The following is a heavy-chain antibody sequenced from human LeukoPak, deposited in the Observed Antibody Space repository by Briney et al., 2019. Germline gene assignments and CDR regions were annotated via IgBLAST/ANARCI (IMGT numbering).Heavy chain of an antibody. CDR3: ARESRDTAWSLDL. J-gene: IGHJ4*02. CDR1: GYTFTSYY. Sequence: AASVKVSCKASGYTFTSYYMHWVRQAPGQGLEWMGIINPSGGSTSYAQKFQGRVTMTRDMSTSTVYMELSSLGSDDTAVYYCARESRDTAWSLDLWGQGTLVTVSS. D-gene: IGHD1-1*01. CDR2: INPSGGST. V-gene: IGHV1-46*01.